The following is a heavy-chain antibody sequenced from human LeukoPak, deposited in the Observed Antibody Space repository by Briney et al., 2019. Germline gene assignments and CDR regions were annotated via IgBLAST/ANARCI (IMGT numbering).Heavy chain of an antibody. CDR2: ISGSGGNT. J-gene: IGHJ4*02. Sequence: PGGSLRLSCAASGFTFSNYAMSWVRQAPGKGLEWVSSISGSGGNTYYADYVKGRFTISRDNSKDTLYLQMNGLRGEDTAVYYCAKDRYTGSYSYYFDYWGQGTLVTVSS. CDR1: GFTFSNYA. D-gene: IGHD1-26*01. V-gene: IGHV3-23*01. CDR3: AKDRYTGSYSYYFDY.